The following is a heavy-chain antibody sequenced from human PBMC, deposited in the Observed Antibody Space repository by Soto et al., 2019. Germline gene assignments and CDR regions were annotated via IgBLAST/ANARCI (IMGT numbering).Heavy chain of an antibody. V-gene: IGHV1-69*01. CDR2: IVPIFGAA. CDR3: ARGSTEPPTD. Sequence: QVQLVQSGAEVKKPGSSVKVSCKASGGTFSSYAISWVRQASGQGLEWMGGIVPIFGAANYAQKFQGRVTLPADESTRTAYMEPSNPASEDTAVYYCARGSTEPPTDWGQGTLVTVSS. D-gene: IGHD1-1*01. J-gene: IGHJ4*02. CDR1: GGTFSSYA.